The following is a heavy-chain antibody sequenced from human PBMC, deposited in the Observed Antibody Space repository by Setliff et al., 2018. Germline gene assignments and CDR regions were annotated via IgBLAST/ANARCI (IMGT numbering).Heavy chain of an antibody. D-gene: IGHD3-22*01. CDR1: GFDFKTHW. Sequence: GGSLRLSCAASGFDFKTHWMDWARQAPGKGLEWVANIKEDGSQRNYVDAVRGRFTVSRDNARNSLYLQMNSLRAEDTAVYYCARDDPRMIVVLWGQGTLVTVSS. CDR2: IKEDGSQR. CDR3: ARDDPRMIVVL. J-gene: IGHJ4*02. V-gene: IGHV3-7*03.